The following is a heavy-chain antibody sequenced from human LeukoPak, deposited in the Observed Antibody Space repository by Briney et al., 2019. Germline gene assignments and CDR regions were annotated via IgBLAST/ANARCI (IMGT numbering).Heavy chain of an antibody. CDR3: GRSGYCTGQHFYYYMDV. J-gene: IGHJ6*03. D-gene: IGHD3-3*01. CDR2: IIPIFGTA. V-gene: IGHV1-69*05. Sequence: SVKVSCKASGGTFNSYAISWVRQAPGRGLEWMGGIIPIFGTADYAQRFQGRVTITTDESTRTAYMELSSLRSEDTAVYYCGRSGYCTGQHFYYYMDVWGKGTTVTVSS. CDR1: GGTFNSYA.